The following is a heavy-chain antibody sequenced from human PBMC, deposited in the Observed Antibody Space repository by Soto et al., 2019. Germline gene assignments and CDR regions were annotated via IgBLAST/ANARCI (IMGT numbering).Heavy chain of an antibody. J-gene: IGHJ4*02. CDR1: GGSISGFY. V-gene: IGHV4-4*07. CDR3: ARGPFCGDDCYFDV. CDR2: IYSSGTT. Sequence: SETLSLTCTVAGGSISGFYWSWVRQPAGKGLEGIGRIYSSGTTKYNPSLRNRVTMSVDTSTDQYSLNLASMTAADTAVYFCARGPFCGDDCYFDVWGQGTQVTVSS. D-gene: IGHD2-21*02.